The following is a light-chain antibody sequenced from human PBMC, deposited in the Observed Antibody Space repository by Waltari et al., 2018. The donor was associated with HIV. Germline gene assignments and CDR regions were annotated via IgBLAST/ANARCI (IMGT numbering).Light chain of an antibody. CDR2: EVS. J-gene: IGLJ1*01. V-gene: IGLV2-14*01. CDR1: SSDVGGYNY. CDR3: SSYTSSSTRCV. Sequence: QSALTQPASVSGSPGQSITISCTGPSSDVGGYNYVSWYQQHPGKAPKLMIYEVSNRPSGVSNRFSGSKSGNTASLTISGLQAEDEADYYCSSYTSSSTRCVFGTGTKVTVL.